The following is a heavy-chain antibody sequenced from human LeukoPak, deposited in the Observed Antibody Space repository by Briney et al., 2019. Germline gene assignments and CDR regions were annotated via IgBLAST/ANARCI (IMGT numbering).Heavy chain of an antibody. Sequence: GGSLRLSCAASGFTFSSYSMNWVRQAPGKGLEWVSSISSSSSYIYYADSVKGRFTISRDNSKNTLSPQMISLRAEDTALYYCAKGLKTAVGPYMGYHYYMDVWGKGTTVTVSS. V-gene: IGHV3-21*04. CDR1: GFTFSSYS. CDR2: ISSSSSYI. J-gene: IGHJ6*03. D-gene: IGHD5-18*01. CDR3: AKGLKTAVGPYMGYHYYMDV.